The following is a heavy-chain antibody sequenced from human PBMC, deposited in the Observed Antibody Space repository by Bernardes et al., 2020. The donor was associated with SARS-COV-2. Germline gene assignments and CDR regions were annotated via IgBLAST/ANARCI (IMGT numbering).Heavy chain of an antibody. CDR1: GFIFSSYS. J-gene: IGHJ6*02. V-gene: IGHV3-21*01. CDR3: VRGIEELLHGQYYFHEVDV. CDR2: ISSRGDYI. Sequence: GGSLRLSCAASGFIFSSYSMSWVRQAPGKGLEWVSSISSRGDYIYYADSVKGRFTISRDNAKNSVYLQMNSLTAEDTAVYFCVRGIEELLHGQYYFHEVDVWGQGTTVTASS. D-gene: IGHD2-15*01.